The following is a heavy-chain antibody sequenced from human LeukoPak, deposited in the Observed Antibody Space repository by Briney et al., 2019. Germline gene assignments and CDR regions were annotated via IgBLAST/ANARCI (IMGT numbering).Heavy chain of an antibody. D-gene: IGHD2-15*01. Sequence: GGSLRLSCAASGFTFSTYAMHWVRQAPGKGLEWVAVISYDGSNKYYADSVKGRFTISRDNAKNTLYLQMNSLRAGDTAVYYCASTPNGVAAIYFDYWGQGTLVTVSS. J-gene: IGHJ4*02. V-gene: IGHV3-30*04. CDR1: GFTFSTYA. CDR2: ISYDGSNK. CDR3: ASTPNGVAAIYFDY.